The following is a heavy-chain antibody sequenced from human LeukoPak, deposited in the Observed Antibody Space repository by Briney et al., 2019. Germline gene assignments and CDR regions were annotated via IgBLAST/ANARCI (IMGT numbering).Heavy chain of an antibody. D-gene: IGHD3-10*01. CDR2: ISGSGGGT. CDR3: AKDLGYYGSGSYYPDAFDI. J-gene: IGHJ3*02. CDR1: GFSFSNYA. V-gene: IGHV3-23*01. Sequence: PGGSLRLSCAASGFSFSNYAMSWVRQAPGKGLEWVSSISGSGGGTYYADSVKGRFTISRDNSKNTLYLQMNSLRAEDTAIYYCAKDLGYYGSGSYYPDAFDIWGQGTMVTVSS.